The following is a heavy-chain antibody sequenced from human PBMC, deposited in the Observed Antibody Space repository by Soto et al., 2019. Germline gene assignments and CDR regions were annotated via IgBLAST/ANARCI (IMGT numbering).Heavy chain of an antibody. CDR2: ISSNGDST. D-gene: IGHD1-26*01. J-gene: IGHJ4*02. CDR3: VKGRVGVTIHDY. CDR1: GFSFSSYA. Sequence: GGSLRLSRSASGFSFSSYAMHWVRQAPGKGLEYVSGISSNGDSTYYADSVKGRFTISRDNSKNTLYLQMSSLRAEDTAVYYCVKGRVGVTIHDYWGQGTLVTVSS. V-gene: IGHV3-64D*08.